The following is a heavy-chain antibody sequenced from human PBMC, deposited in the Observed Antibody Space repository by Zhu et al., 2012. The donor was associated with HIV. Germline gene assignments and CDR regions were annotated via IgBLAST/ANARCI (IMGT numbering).Heavy chain of an antibody. CDR3: ARERSPHYYYGMDV. Sequence: EVQLVESGGRVVRPGGSLRLSCAASGFIFNDYGINWVRQAPGKGLEWVSTINWNNSTRYADSVKSRFTISRDNAKNSLYLQMNSLRAEDTALYYCARERSPHYYYGMDVWGQGTTVTVSS. D-gene: IGHD3-10*01. V-gene: IGHV3-20*04. J-gene: IGHJ6*02. CDR2: INWNNST. CDR1: GFIFNDYG.